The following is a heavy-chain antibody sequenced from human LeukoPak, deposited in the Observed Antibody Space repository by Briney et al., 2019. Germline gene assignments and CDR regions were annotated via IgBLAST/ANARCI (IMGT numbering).Heavy chain of an antibody. J-gene: IGHJ6*03. Sequence: GGSLRLSCAASGFTFSSYAMSWVRQAPGKGLEWVAFIRYDGSNKYYADSVKGRFTISRDNSKNTLYLQMNSLRAEDTAVYYCAGYSSSSSYEVYYYYYMDVWGKGTTVTVSS. V-gene: IGHV3-30*02. CDR2: IRYDGSNK. CDR3: AGYSSSSSYEVYYYYYMDV. D-gene: IGHD6-6*01. CDR1: GFTFSSYA.